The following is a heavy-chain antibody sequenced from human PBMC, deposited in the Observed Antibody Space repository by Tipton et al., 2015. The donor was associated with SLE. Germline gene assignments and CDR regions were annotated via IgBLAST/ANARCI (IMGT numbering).Heavy chain of an antibody. CDR2: IYYSGST. D-gene: IGHD3-16*01. V-gene: IGHV4-59*12. Sequence: TLSLTCAVYGGSFSGYYWSWIRQPPGKGLEWIGYIYYSGSTNYNPSLKSRLTISVDTSKNQFSLKLSSVTAADTAVYYCARGSNGGIYYFDYWDQGTLVTVSS. J-gene: IGHJ4*02. CDR1: GGSFSGYY. CDR3: ARGSNGGIYYFDY.